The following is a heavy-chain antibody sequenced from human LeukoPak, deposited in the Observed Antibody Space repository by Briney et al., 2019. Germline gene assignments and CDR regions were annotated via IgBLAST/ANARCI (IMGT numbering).Heavy chain of an antibody. CDR3: ARDDSSSWYYGMDV. CDR1: GINFGTSW. V-gene: IGHV3-7*01. CDR2: IKYDGTVK. J-gene: IGHJ6*02. D-gene: IGHD6-13*01. Sequence: HPGGSLRLSCTASGINFGTSWMSWVRQSPGKGLEFLAIIKYDGTVKNYLDSVKGRFTISRDNPKNSMYLQMDSLRAEDTAIYYCARDDSSSWYYGMDVWGQGTTVTVSS.